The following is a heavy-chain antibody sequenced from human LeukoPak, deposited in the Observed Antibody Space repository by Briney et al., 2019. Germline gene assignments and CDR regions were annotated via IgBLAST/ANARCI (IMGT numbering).Heavy chain of an antibody. CDR2: IYYIGST. CDR3: ARETYCAADCYSGFDF. J-gene: IGHJ4*02. V-gene: IGHV4-59*01. CDR1: GGSINSYY. D-gene: IGHD2-21*02. Sequence: PSETLSLTCTVSGGSINSYYWSWIRQPPGKGLEWIGYIYYIGSTNYNPFLKSRVTISVDTSKNQFSLKLSSVTAADTAVYYCARETYCAADCYSGFDFWGQGTLVTVSS.